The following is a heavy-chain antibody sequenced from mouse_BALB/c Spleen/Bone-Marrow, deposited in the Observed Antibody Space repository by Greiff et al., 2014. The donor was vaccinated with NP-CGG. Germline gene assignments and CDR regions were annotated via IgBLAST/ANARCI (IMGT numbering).Heavy chain of an antibody. CDR1: GYTFTSYW. CDR2: IYPGDGDT. J-gene: IGHJ4*01. V-gene: IGHV1-87*01. D-gene: IGHD1-1*01. Sequence: VQVVESGAELARPGASVKLSCKASGYTFTSYWIQWVKQRPGQGLEWIGAIYPGDGDTRYTQKFKGKATLTADESSSTAYMQLSSLASEDSAVYYCAREGYYYGYAMDYWGQGTSVTVSS. CDR3: AREGYYYGYAMDY.